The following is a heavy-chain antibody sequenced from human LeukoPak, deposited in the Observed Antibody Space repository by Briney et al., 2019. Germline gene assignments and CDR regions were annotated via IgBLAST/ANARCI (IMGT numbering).Heavy chain of an antibody. D-gene: IGHD3-10*01. J-gene: IGHJ4*02. CDR3: AKGLYYYNSGSFDY. V-gene: IGHV3-23*01. CDR2: ISGSGDST. CDR1: GGSFSGYY. Sequence: PSETLSLTCAVYGGSFSGYYWSWVRQAPGKGLQWVSGISGSGDSTFYGDSVKGRFTISRDNSKNTLYLQMNSLRAEDTAVYFCAKGLYYYNSGSFDYWGQGTLVTVSS.